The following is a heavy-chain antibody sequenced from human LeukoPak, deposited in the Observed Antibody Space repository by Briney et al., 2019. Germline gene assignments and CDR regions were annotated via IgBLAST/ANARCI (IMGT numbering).Heavy chain of an antibody. Sequence: ASVKVSCKASGYTFTSYYMHWVRQAPGQGLEWMGIINPSGGSTSYAQKFQGRVTMTRDTSTSTVYMELSSLRSEDTAVYYCAREVGTTGRGDAFDTWGQGTMVTVSS. V-gene: IGHV1-46*01. CDR2: INPSGGST. CDR3: AREVGTTGRGDAFDT. J-gene: IGHJ3*02. D-gene: IGHD1-26*01. CDR1: GYTFTSYY.